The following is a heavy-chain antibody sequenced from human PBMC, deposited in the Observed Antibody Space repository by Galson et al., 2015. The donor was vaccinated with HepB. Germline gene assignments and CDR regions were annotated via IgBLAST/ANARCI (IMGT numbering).Heavy chain of an antibody. CDR3: TAVRIGVQLKRGGVWVFDI. CDR2: IIPIFGTA. Sequence: SVKVSCKASGGTFSSYAISWVRQAPGQGLEWMGGIIPIFGTADYAQKFQGRVTITADESTSTAYMELSSLRFDDTAVYYCTAVRIGVQLKRGGVWVFDIWGQGTMVTVSS. D-gene: IGHD1-1*01. V-gene: IGHV1-69*13. J-gene: IGHJ3*02. CDR1: GGTFSSYA.